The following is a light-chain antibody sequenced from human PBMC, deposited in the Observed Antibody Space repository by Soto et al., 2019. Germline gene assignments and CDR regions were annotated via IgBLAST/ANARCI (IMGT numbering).Light chain of an antibody. J-gene: IGLJ1*01. Sequence: QSVLTQPASVSGSPGQSITISCTGTSSDVGGYKYVSWYQQYPGKAPKLMMYEVSNRPLGVSNRFSGSKSGNTASLTISGLQAEDEADYYCSSYTSSSPCVFGTGTKVTVL. CDR1: SSDVGGYKY. CDR2: EVS. V-gene: IGLV2-14*01. CDR3: SSYTSSSPCV.